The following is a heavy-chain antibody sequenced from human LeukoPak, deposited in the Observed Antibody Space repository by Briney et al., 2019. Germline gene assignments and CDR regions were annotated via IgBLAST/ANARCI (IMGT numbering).Heavy chain of an antibody. V-gene: IGHV3-33*06. CDR3: AKDRGDYSGY. CDR1: GFTFSTSG. D-gene: IGHD4-17*01. Sequence: GGSLRLSCAASGFTFSTSGMHWVRQAPGKGLEWVAVIWYDGSNKHYAESVKGRFSISRDNSKSTLYLQMNSLRAEDTAVYYCAKDRGDYSGYWGQGTLVTVSS. CDR2: IWYDGSNK. J-gene: IGHJ4*02.